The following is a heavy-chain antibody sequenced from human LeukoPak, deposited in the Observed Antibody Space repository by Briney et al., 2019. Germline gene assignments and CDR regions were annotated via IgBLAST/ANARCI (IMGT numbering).Heavy chain of an antibody. V-gene: IGHV3-30-3*01. CDR1: GFTFSSYA. Sequence: GGSLRLSCAASGFTFSSYAMHWVRQAPGKGLEWVAVISYDGSNKYYADSVKGRFTISRDNSKNTLYLQMNSLRAEDTAVYYCASPAPSYYDFWSGYLGGFDYWGQGTLVTVSS. CDR3: ASPAPSYYDFWSGYLGGFDY. J-gene: IGHJ4*02. D-gene: IGHD3-3*01. CDR2: ISYDGSNK.